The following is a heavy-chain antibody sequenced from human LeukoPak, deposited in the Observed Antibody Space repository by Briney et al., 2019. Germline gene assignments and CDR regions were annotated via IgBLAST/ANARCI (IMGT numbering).Heavy chain of an antibody. J-gene: IGHJ4*02. CDR1: GFTFSSYG. CDR2: ISGSGTNT. Sequence: GGSLRLSCAASGFTFSSYGMTWVRQAPGKGLEWISAISGSGTNTYYADSVKGRFTISRDDSKNTLFLQMNSLRAEDTAVYYCAREDYYFDSSGTHYFDYWGQGTLVTVSS. CDR3: AREDYYFDSSGTHYFDY. D-gene: IGHD3-22*01. V-gene: IGHV3-23*01.